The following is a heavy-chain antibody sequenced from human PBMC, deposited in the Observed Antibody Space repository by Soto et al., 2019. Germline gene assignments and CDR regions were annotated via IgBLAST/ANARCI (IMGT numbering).Heavy chain of an antibody. CDR2: ISGSGGST. Sequence: GGSLRLSCAASGFTFSSYAMSWVRQAPGKGLEWVSAISGSGGSTYYADSVKGRFTISRDNSKNTLYLQMNSLRAEDTAVYYCAKDPLPLQWLAYHFDYWGQGTLVTVSS. D-gene: IGHD6-19*01. V-gene: IGHV3-23*01. J-gene: IGHJ4*02. CDR1: GFTFSSYA. CDR3: AKDPLPLQWLAYHFDY.